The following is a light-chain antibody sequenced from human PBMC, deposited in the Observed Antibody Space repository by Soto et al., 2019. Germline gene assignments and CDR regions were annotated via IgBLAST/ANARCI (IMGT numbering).Light chain of an antibody. CDR1: QSVSSSD. CDR3: QQYGT. V-gene: IGKV3-20*01. J-gene: IGKJ1*01. CDR2: GAS. Sequence: EIVLTQSPGTLSLSPGERATLSCRASQSVSSSDLARYQQKPGQAPRLLIYGASSRATGIPDRFSGSGSGTDFTLSISRLESEDVAVYYFQQYGTFGKGTKVAIK.